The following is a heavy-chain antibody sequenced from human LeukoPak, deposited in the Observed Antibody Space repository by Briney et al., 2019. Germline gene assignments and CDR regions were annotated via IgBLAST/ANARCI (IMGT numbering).Heavy chain of an antibody. CDR3: ARARDYYGAGSHYSY. CDR1: VFTFSSYA. Sequence: GGSLRLSCAASVFTFSSYAMHWVRQAPGKGLAWVAVISYDGSNKNYADSVKGRFTLSRDNSKNTLFLQMNSLRVEDTAAYNCARARDYYGAGSHYSYWGQGTLVTVSS. J-gene: IGHJ4*02. V-gene: IGHV3-30-3*01. D-gene: IGHD3-10*01. CDR2: ISYDGSNK.